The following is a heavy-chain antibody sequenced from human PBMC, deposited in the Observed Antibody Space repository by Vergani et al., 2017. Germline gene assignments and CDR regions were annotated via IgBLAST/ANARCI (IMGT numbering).Heavy chain of an antibody. CDR3: AKGLRYQRRLGWRYFDY. D-gene: IGHD2-2*01. CDR2: INQDGSEK. J-gene: IGHJ4*02. V-gene: IGHV3-7*01. Sequence: EVQLVESGGGLVQPGGSLRLSCAASGFIFSHYWMSWVRQAPGKGLEWVANINQDGSEKYYVDSVKGRFTISSDNAKNSLYLQMNSLRAEDTALYYCAKGLRYQRRLGWRYFDYWGQGTLVTVSS. CDR1: GFIFSHYW.